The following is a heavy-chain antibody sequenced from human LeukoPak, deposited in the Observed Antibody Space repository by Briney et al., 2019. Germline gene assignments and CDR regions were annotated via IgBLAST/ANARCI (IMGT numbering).Heavy chain of an antibody. J-gene: IGHJ6*03. CDR2: ISYDGSNK. CDR3: AKVESSSWFYYYYMDV. V-gene: IGHV3-30*18. D-gene: IGHD6-13*01. CDR1: GFTFSSYG. Sequence: GGSLRLSCAASGFTFSSYGMHWVRQAPGKGLEWVAVISYDGSNKYYADSVKGRFTISRDNSKNTLYLQMNSLRAEDTAVYYCAKVESSSWFYYYYMDVWGKGTTVTVSS.